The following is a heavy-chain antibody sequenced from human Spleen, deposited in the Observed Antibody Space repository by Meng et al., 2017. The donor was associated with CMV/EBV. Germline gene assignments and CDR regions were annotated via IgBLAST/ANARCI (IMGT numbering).Heavy chain of an antibody. J-gene: IGHJ6*02. CDR1: GFSFSSYW. D-gene: IGHD4-23*01. V-gene: IGHV3-30*03. Sequence: GESLKISCAASGFSFSSYWMSWVRQAPGKGLEWVAALSNDGREKYYADSVKGRFILSRDYSKYTLYLQMNSLRAEDTAVYYCARDNSAANRYYYGMDVWGQGTTVTVSS. CDR3: ARDNSAANRYYYGMDV. CDR2: LSNDGREK.